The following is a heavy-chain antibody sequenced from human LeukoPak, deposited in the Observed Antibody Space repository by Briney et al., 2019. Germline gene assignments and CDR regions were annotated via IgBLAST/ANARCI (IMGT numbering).Heavy chain of an antibody. D-gene: IGHD3-22*01. V-gene: IGHV3-30*18. CDR3: AKDHSPDYYDSSGYFDV. Sequence: PGRSLRLSCAASGFTFSSYGMHWVRQVPGKGLEWVAVISYDGSNKYYADSVKGRFTISRDNSKNTLYLQMNSLRAEDTAVYYCAKDHSPDYYDSSGYFDVWGQGTTVTVSS. CDR1: GFTFSSYG. CDR2: ISYDGSNK. J-gene: IGHJ6*02.